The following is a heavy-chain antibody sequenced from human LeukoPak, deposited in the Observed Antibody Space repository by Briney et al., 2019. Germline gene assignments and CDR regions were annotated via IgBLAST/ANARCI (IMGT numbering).Heavy chain of an antibody. CDR2: IKQDGSKK. CDR1: GFPFSSYW. Sequence: GVSLRHSCVASGFPFSSYWMTWVRQAPGKGLEWVANIKQDGSKKSYVDSVKGRFTISRDNAKNSLYLQMNSLRAEDTAIYYCTRVGYIDEGIDYWGQGTLVTVSS. J-gene: IGHJ4*02. D-gene: IGHD5-24*01. CDR3: TRVGYIDEGIDY. V-gene: IGHV3-7*04.